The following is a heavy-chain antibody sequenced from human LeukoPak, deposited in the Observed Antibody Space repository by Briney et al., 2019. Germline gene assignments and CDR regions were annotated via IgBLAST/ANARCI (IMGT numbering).Heavy chain of an antibody. CDR1: GFTFRSYS. V-gene: IGHV3-48*01. D-gene: IGHD2-21*02. CDR3: TTSLPHIVDVTASDGGN. Sequence: PGGSLRLSCAASGFTFRSYSMNWVRQAPGKGLEWVSYISSSSSTIYYADSVKGRFTISRDNAKNSLYLQMNSLRAEDTAVYYCTTSLPHIVDVTASDGGNWGQGTLVTVSS. J-gene: IGHJ4*02. CDR2: ISSSSSTI.